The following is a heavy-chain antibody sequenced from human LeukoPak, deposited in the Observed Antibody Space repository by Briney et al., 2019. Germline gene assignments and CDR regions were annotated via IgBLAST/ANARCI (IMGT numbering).Heavy chain of an antibody. CDR1: GFTFSSYG. Sequence: GGSLRLSCAASGFTFSSYGMHWVRQAPGKGLEWVAFIRYDGSNKYYADSVKGRFTISRDNSKNTLYLQMNSLRAEDTAVYYCAKESPYYDSSGYPSGYWGQGTLVTVSS. CDR2: IRYDGSNK. D-gene: IGHD3-22*01. J-gene: IGHJ4*02. CDR3: AKESPYYDSSGYPSGY. V-gene: IGHV3-30*02.